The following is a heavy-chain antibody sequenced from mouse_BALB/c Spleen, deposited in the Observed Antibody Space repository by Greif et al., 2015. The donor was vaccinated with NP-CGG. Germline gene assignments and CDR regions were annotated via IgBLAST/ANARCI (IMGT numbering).Heavy chain of an antibody. V-gene: IGHV1-15*01. CDR3: TRGYGSSYSAWFAY. CDR2: IDPETGGT. Sequence: QVQLQQSGAELVRPGASVTLSCKASGYTFTDYEMHWVKQTPVHGLEWIGAIDPETGGTAYNQKFKGKATLTADKSSSTAYMELRSLTSEDSAVYYCTRGYGSSYSAWFAYWGQGTLVTVSA. D-gene: IGHD1-1*01. CDR1: GYTFTDYE. J-gene: IGHJ3*01.